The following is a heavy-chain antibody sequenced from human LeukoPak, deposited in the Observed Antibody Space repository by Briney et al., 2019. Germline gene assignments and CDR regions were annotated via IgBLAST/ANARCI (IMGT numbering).Heavy chain of an antibody. Sequence: SETLSLTCTVSGGSISSSSYYWGWIRQPPGKGLEWIGSIYYSGSTYYNPSLKSRVTISVDTSKNQFSLKLSSVTAADMAVYYCAGLTTVTYDYWGQGTLVTVSS. D-gene: IGHD4-17*01. CDR2: IYYSGST. V-gene: IGHV4-39*01. CDR3: AGLTTVTYDY. CDR1: GGSISSSSYY. J-gene: IGHJ4*02.